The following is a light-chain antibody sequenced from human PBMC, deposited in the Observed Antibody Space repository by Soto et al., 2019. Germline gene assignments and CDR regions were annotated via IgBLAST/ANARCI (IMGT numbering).Light chain of an antibody. V-gene: IGLV2-8*01. CDR3: SSYGGSYV. J-gene: IGLJ1*01. CDR1: SSDVGGYNY. Sequence: QSALTQPPSASGSPGQSVTISCTGTSSDVGGYNYVSWYQQHPGKAPKLMIYEVSKRPSGVPDRFSGSKSGNTASLTVSGLQAEDEADYYCSSYGGSYVFGTGTKLTV. CDR2: EVS.